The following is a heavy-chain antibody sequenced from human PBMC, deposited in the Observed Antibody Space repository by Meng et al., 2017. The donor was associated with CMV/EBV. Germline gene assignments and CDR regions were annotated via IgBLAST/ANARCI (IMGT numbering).Heavy chain of an antibody. J-gene: IGHJ5*02. CDR2: IYYSGST. D-gene: IGHD3-22*01. CDR3: ARRGYYYDIGWFDP. CDR1: GGSISSSSYY. V-gene: IGHV4-39*01. Sequence: SETLSLTCTVSGGSISSSSYYWGWIRQPPGKGLEWIGSIYYSGSTYYNPSLKSRVTISVDTSKNQFSLKLSSVTAADTAVYYCARRGYYYDIGWFDPWGQGTLVTVSS.